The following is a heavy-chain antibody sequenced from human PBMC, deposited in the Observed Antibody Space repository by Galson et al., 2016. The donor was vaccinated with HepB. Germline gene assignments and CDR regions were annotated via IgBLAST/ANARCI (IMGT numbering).Heavy chain of an antibody. CDR2: IRSKAKSYAT. CDR1: GFTFSGSA. V-gene: IGHV3-73*01. J-gene: IGHJ4*02. D-gene: IGHD6-13*01. CDR3: TRHTGGIAAAGTDY. Sequence: SLRLSCAASGFTFSGSAMHWVRQASGKGLEWVGRIRSKAKSYATSYAASVKGRLTISRDDSKNTAYLQMNSLNIEDTAVYYWTRHTGGIAAAGTDYWGQGTLVTVSS.